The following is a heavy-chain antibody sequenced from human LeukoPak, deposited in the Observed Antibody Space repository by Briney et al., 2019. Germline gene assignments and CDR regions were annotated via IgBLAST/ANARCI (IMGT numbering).Heavy chain of an antibody. CDR1: GFTFSNYA. J-gene: IGHJ4*02. D-gene: IGHD3-3*01. V-gene: IGHV3-23*01. CDR2: ISGSGGST. CDR3: AKGGSFWSDTRDYFDY. Sequence: GGSLRLSCAACGFTFSNYAMSWVRQAPGKGLDWVSAISGSGGSTYYADSVKGRFTISRGNSKNTLYLQMNSLRAEDTALYYCAKGGSFWSDTRDYFDYWGQGTLVTVSS.